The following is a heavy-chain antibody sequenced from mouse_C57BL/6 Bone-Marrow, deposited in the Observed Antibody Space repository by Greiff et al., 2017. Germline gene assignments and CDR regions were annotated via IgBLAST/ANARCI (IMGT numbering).Heavy chain of an antibody. D-gene: IGHD2-3*01. CDR1: GFNIKDDY. CDR3: SSFDGNYFDF. V-gene: IGHV14-4*01. Sequence: EVKLQESGAELVRPGASVKLSCTASGFNIKDDYIHWVKQRPEQGLEWIGWIDPEIGVTEYASKFQGKATIPSDTSSNTAYLQHSSLTSEDTAVYYCSSFDGNYFDFWGQGTPLTVAS. J-gene: IGHJ2*01. CDR2: IDPEIGVT.